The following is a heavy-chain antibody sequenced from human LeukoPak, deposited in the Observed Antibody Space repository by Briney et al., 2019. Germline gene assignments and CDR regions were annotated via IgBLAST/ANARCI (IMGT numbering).Heavy chain of an antibody. CDR3: AKDRLSHFDY. CDR2: ISYDGSNK. J-gene: IGHJ4*02. Sequence: GGSLRLSCAASGFTFSSYGMHWVRQAPGKGLEWVAVISYDGSNKYYADSVKGRFTISRDNSKNTLYLQMNSLRAEDTAVYYCAKDRLSHFDYWGQGTLVTVSS. D-gene: IGHD3-3*02. V-gene: IGHV3-30*18. CDR1: GFTFSSYG.